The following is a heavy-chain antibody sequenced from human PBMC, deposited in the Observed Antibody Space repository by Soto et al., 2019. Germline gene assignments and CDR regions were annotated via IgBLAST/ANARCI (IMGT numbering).Heavy chain of an antibody. J-gene: IGHJ4*02. CDR1: GFSFSTYG. D-gene: IGHD2-2*01. Sequence: GGSLRLSCAASGFSFSTYGMHWVRQAPGKGLEWVAVIWDDGTNKYYADSVKGRFTISRDNSKNTLYLQMNSLRAEDTAVYYCVRDLREDGCSSSSCFYFDYWGQGTLVTVSS. V-gene: IGHV3-33*01. CDR3: VRDLREDGCSSSSCFYFDY. CDR2: IWDDGTNK.